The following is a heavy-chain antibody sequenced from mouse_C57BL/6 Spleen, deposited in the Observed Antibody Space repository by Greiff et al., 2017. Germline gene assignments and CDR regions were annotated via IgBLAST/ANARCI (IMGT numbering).Heavy chain of an antibody. CDR2: ISSGGSYT. Sequence: EVQLVESGGDLVKPGGSLKLSCAASGFTFSSYGMSWVRQTPDKRLEWVATISSGGSYTYYPDSVKGRFTISRDNAKNTLYLQMSSLKSEATAMDYCARQVIYYDYDSLYDYWGQGTTLSVSS. CDR3: ARQVIYYDYDSLYDY. V-gene: IGHV5-6*01. J-gene: IGHJ2*01. D-gene: IGHD2-4*01. CDR1: GFTFSSYG.